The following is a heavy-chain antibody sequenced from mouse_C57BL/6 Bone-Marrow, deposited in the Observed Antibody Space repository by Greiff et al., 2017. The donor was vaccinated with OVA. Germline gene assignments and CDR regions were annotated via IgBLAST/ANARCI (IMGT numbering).Heavy chain of an antibody. CDR1: GYSFTGYY. V-gene: IGHV1-42*01. Sequence: VQLQQSGPELVKPGASVKISCKASGYSFTGYYMNWVKQSPEKSLEWIGEINPSTGGTTYNQKFKAKATLTVDKSSSTAYMQLKSLTSEDSAVYYYASTIYYDYDVGNFDVWGTGTTVTVSS. CDR3: ASTIYYDYDVGNFDV. J-gene: IGHJ1*03. D-gene: IGHD2-4*01. CDR2: INPSTGGT.